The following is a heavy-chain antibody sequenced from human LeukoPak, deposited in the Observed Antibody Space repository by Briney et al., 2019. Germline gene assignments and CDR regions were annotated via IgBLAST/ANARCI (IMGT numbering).Heavy chain of an antibody. D-gene: IGHD6-19*01. Sequence: GGSLRLSCAASGFTFSSYEMNWVRQAPGKGLEWVSYISSSGSTIYYADSVKGRFTISRDNAKNSLYLQMNSLRAEDTAVYYCARMYSSGYGRDWGQGTLVTVSS. CDR3: ARMYSSGYGRD. CDR2: ISSSGSTI. J-gene: IGHJ4*02. CDR1: GFTFSSYE. V-gene: IGHV3-48*03.